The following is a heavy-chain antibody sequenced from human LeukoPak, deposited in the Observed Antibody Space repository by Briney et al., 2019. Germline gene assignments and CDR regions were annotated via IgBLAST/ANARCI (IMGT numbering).Heavy chain of an antibody. CDR3: ARHAYFYDSPFDY. CDR1: GVSISTSRYY. V-gene: IGHV4-39*01. J-gene: IGHJ4*02. Sequence: SETLSLTCTVSGVSISTSRYYWGWIRQPPGKGLEWIGNIYYTGPTYYNASLESRVTISLDTSKNQFFLKLNSVTAADTAVYYCARHAYFYDSPFDYWGLGTLVTVSS. D-gene: IGHD3-22*01. CDR2: IYYTGPT.